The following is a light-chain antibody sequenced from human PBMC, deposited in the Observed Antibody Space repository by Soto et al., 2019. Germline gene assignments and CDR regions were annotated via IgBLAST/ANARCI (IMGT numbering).Light chain of an antibody. CDR1: QSVSSNY. CDR2: GAS. J-gene: IGKJ1*01. Sequence: EIVLTQSPGTLSLSPGERATLSCRASQSVSSNYLAWYQQKLGQAPRLLIYGASTRATGIPDRFSGSGSGTDFTLTIGRLEPEDFAVYYCQQYGNSRTFGQGTKVDIK. V-gene: IGKV3-20*01. CDR3: QQYGNSRT.